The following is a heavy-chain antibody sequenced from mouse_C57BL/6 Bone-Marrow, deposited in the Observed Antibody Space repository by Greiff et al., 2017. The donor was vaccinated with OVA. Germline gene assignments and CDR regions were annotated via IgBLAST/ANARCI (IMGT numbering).Heavy chain of an antibody. V-gene: IGHV1-76*01. CDR2: IYPGSGNT. Sequence: VQLQQSGAELVRPGASVKLSCKASGYTFTDYYINWVKQRPGQGLEWIARIYPGSGNTYYNEKFKGKATLTAEKSSSTAYMQLSSLTSEDSAVYFCARPDYYGSSYGYYAMDYWGQGTSVTVSS. CDR1: GYTFTDYY. CDR3: ARPDYYGSSYGYYAMDY. D-gene: IGHD1-1*01. J-gene: IGHJ4*01.